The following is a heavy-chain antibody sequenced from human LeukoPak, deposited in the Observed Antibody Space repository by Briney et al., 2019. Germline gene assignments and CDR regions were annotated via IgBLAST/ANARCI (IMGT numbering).Heavy chain of an antibody. CDR2: INPNSGGT. Sequence: ASVKDSCKASGYTFTGYYMHWVRQAPGQGLEWMGWINPNSGGTNYAQKFQGRVTMTRDTSISTAYMELSRLRSDDTAVYYCASHYYDSSGYYGAYFDYWGQGTLVTVSS. J-gene: IGHJ4*02. D-gene: IGHD3-22*01. CDR3: ASHYYDSSGYYGAYFDY. V-gene: IGHV1-2*02. CDR1: GYTFTGYY.